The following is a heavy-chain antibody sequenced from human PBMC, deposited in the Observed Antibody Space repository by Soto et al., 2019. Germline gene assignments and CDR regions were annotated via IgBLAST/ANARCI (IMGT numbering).Heavy chain of an antibody. Sequence: SETLSLTCPVSGGSISDDTCYWGWIRQPPGKGLEWIGSIYYSGTSSYNPSLESRVTMSVDTSKKQLSLRLRSVTAADTAVYYCARLNGYCVSTNCHGYYGMDVWGQGTTVTVSS. D-gene: IGHD2-2*03. J-gene: IGHJ6*02. CDR2: IYYSGTS. CDR1: GGSISDDTCY. CDR3: ARLNGYCVSTNCHGYYGMDV. V-gene: IGHV4-39*01.